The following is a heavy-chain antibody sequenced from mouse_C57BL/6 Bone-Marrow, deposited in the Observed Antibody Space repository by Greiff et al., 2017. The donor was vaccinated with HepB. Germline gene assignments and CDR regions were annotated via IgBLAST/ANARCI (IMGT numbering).Heavy chain of an antibody. CDR2: INPNYGTT. D-gene: IGHD4-1*01. J-gene: IGHJ4*01. CDR1: GYSFTDYN. CDR3: ASETGTRAMDY. V-gene: IGHV1-39*01. Sequence: EVKLMESGPELVKPGASVKISCKASGYSFTDYNMNWVKQSNGKSLEWIGVINPNYGTTSYNQKFKGKATLTVDQSSSTAYMQLNSLTSEDSAVYYCASETGTRAMDYWGQGTSVTVSS.